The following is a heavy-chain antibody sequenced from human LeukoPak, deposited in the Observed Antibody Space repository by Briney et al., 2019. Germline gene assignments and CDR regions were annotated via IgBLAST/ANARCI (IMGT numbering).Heavy chain of an antibody. J-gene: IGHJ4*02. Sequence: GRSLRLSCAASGFTFSSYGMHWVRQAPGKGLEWVAVISYDGSNKYYADSVKGRFTISRDNSKNSLYLQMNSLRAEDTAVYYCARDLPSIAAGPIDYWGQGTLVTVSS. CDR3: ARDLPSIAAGPIDY. V-gene: IGHV3-30*03. CDR1: GFTFSSYG. D-gene: IGHD6-13*01. CDR2: ISYDGSNK.